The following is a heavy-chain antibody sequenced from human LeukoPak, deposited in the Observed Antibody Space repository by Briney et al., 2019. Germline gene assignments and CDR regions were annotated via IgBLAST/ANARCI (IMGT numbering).Heavy chain of an antibody. CDR1: GFTFSGSA. V-gene: IGHV3-30*01. CDR3: AREHGYCSSTSCSDFDY. J-gene: IGHJ4*02. Sequence: PGGSLKLSCAASGFTFSGSAMHWVRQAPGKGLEWVAVISYDGSNKYYADSVKGRFTISRDNSKNTLYLQMNSLRAEDTAVYYCAREHGYCSSTSCSDFDYWGQGTLVTVSS. D-gene: IGHD2-2*03. CDR2: ISYDGSNK.